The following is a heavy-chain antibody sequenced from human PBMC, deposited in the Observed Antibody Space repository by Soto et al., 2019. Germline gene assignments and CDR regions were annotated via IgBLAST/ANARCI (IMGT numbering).Heavy chain of an antibody. CDR1: GFTFSSYG. V-gene: IGHV3-30*02. J-gene: IGHJ4*02. D-gene: IGHD3-22*01. Sequence: GGALRLSCAASGFTFSSYGMHWVRQAPGKGLEWVAVIWYDGSNKYYADSVKVRFTISRDNSKNTLYLQMNSLRVEDTAVYYCAISGDYYDSGGPFDYWGQGTLVPGSS. CDR2: IWYDGSNK. CDR3: AISGDYYDSGGPFDY.